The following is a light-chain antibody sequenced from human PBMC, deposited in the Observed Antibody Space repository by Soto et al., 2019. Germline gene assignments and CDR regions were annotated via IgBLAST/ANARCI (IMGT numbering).Light chain of an antibody. J-gene: IGKJ5*01. Sequence: AVQLTQSPCSLSASVGNRVTITCRASQGISSALAWYQQKPGKAPKLLIYDASSLESGVPSRFSGSGSGTEFTLTINSLQADDFATYYCQQHNSFSITFGQGTRLEI. CDR2: DAS. V-gene: IGKV1-13*02. CDR3: QQHNSFSIT. CDR1: QGISSA.